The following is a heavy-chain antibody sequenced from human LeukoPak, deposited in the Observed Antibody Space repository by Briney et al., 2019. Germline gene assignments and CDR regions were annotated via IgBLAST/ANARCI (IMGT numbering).Heavy chain of an antibody. V-gene: IGHV4-61*08. Sequence: SETLSLTCTVSGGSISSGGYYWSWIRQHPGKGLEWIGYIYYSGSTNYNPSLKSRVTISVDTSKNQFSLKLSSVTAADTAVYYCARHRQNSQNWFDPWGQGTLVTVSS. J-gene: IGHJ5*02. CDR3: ARHRQNSQNWFDP. CDR1: GGSISSGGYY. CDR2: IYYSGST. D-gene: IGHD2/OR15-2a*01.